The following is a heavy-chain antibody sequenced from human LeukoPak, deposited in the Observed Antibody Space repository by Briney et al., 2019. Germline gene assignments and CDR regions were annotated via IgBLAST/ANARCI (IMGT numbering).Heavy chain of an antibody. CDR3: ARVGIGSSSWYY. CDR2: VSPNGETA. V-gene: IGHV3-23*01. J-gene: IGHJ4*02. Sequence: PGGSLRLSCAASGFIFRNYGMNWVRQPPGKGLEWVSGVSPNGETAYYADSVKGRFTISRDNSKNTLYLQMNSLRAEDTAVYYCARVGIGSSSWYYWGQGTLVTVSS. D-gene: IGHD6-13*01. CDR1: GFIFRNYG.